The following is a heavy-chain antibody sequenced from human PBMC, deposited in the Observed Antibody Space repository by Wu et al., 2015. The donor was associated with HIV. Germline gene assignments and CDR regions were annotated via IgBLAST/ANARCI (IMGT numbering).Heavy chain of an antibody. J-gene: IGHJ4*01. D-gene: IGHD4-17*01. CDR3: ARTPDDYGDYPPWVLYY. CDR1: GYTFTSYY. CDR2: INPSGGST. Sequence: QVQLVQSGAEVKKPGASVKVSCKASGYTFTSYYMHWVRQAPGQGLEWMGIINPSGGSTSYAQKFQGRVTMTRDTSTSTVYMELSSLRSEDTAVYYCARTPDDYGDYPPWVLYYWADGTLVTV. V-gene: IGHV1-46*01.